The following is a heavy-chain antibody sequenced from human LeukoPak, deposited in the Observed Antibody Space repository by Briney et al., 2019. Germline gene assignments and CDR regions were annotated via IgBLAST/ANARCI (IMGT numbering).Heavy chain of an antibody. CDR3: ARGFYGSGSYCFDP. Sequence: ASVKVSCKASGYTFTSYDISWVRQATGQGLEWMGWMNPNSGNTGYAQKFQGRVTMTRNTSISTAYMELSSLRSEDTAVYYCARGFYGSGSYCFDPWGQGTLVTVSS. D-gene: IGHD3-10*01. J-gene: IGHJ5*02. CDR1: GYTFTSYD. CDR2: MNPNSGNT. V-gene: IGHV1-8*01.